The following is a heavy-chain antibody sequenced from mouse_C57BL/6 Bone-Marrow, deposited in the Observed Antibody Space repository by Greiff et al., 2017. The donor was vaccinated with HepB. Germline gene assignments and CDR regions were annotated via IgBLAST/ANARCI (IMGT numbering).Heavy chain of an antibody. CDR3: ANYYGSSYGYYAMDY. CDR2: IYPGDGDT. D-gene: IGHD1-1*01. V-gene: IGHV1-82*01. Sequence: QVQLQQSGPELVKPGASVKISCKASGYAFSSSWMNWVKQRPGKGLEWIGRIYPGDGDTNYNGKFKGKATLTADKSSSTAYMQLSSLTSEDSAVYFCANYYGSSYGYYAMDYWGQGTSVTVSS. CDR1: GYAFSSSW. J-gene: IGHJ4*01.